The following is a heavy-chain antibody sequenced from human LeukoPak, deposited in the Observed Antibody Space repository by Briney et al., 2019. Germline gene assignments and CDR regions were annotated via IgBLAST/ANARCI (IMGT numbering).Heavy chain of an antibody. CDR3: ASIGASNPGYYYYYMDV. J-gene: IGHJ6*03. V-gene: IGHV4-34*01. D-gene: IGHD3-16*01. CDR2: INHSGST. CDR1: GGSFSGYY. Sequence: SETLSLTCAVYGGSFSGYYWSWIRQPPGKGLEWIGEINHSGSTNYNPSLKSRVTISVDTSKNQFSLKLSSVTAADTAVYYCASIGASNPGYYYYYMDVWGQGTTVTVSS.